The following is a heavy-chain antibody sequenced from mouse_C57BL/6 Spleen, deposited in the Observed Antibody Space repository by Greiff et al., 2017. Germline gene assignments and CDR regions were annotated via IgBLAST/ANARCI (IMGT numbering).Heavy chain of an antibody. Sequence: QVQLQQSGPELVKPGASVKISCKASGYAFSSSWMNWVKQRPGKGLEWIGRIYPGDGDTNYNGKFKGKATLTADKSSSTAYMQLSSLTSEDSAVYFCARSNYYGSSPFADWGQGTLVTVSA. J-gene: IGHJ3*01. CDR1: GYAFSSSW. D-gene: IGHD1-1*01. CDR3: ARSNYYGSSPFAD. CDR2: IYPGDGDT. V-gene: IGHV1-82*01.